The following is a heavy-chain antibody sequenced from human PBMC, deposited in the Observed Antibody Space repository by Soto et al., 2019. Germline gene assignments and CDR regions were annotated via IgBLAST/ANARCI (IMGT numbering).Heavy chain of an antibody. CDR3: ARDYTSRIAGSGNGFEY. Sequence: SETLSLTCSVSGGSISSYYWSWIRQPPGKGLEWIGYIYYSGSTKYNPSLKSRVTISVDTSKNQFSLKLSSVTAADTAVYYCARDYTSRIAGSGNGFEYWGQGTLVTVSS. V-gene: IGHV4-59*01. J-gene: IGHJ4*02. D-gene: IGHD1-26*01. CDR1: GGSISSYY. CDR2: IYYSGST.